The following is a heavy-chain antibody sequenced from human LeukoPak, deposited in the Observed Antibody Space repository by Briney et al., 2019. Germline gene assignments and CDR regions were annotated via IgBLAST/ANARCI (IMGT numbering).Heavy chain of an antibody. J-gene: IGHJ4*02. Sequence: SETLSLTCAVYGGSFSGYYWSWIRQPPGKGLEWMGEINHSGSTNYNPSLKSRVTISVDTSKNQFSLKLSSVTAADTAVYYCARAPVFGYGDYSFDYWGQGTLVTVSS. CDR1: GGSFSGYY. CDR2: INHSGST. D-gene: IGHD4-17*01. V-gene: IGHV4-34*01. CDR3: ARAPVFGYGDYSFDY.